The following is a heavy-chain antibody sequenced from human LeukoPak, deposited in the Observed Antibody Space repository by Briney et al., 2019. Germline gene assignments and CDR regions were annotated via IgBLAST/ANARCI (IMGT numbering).Heavy chain of an antibody. Sequence: GGSLRLSCAASGFTFSSYAMHWVRQTPGKGLEWVAVISYDGSNKYYADPVKGRFTISRDNSKNTLYLQMNSLRAEDTAVYYCARAEDYYDSSGYIGSAFDIWGQGTMVTVSS. D-gene: IGHD3-22*01. V-gene: IGHV3-30*04. CDR2: ISYDGSNK. CDR1: GFTFSSYA. CDR3: ARAEDYYDSSGYIGSAFDI. J-gene: IGHJ3*02.